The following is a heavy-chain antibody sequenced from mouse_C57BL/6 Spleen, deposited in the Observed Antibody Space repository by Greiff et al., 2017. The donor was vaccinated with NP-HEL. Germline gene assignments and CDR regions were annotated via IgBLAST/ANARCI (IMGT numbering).Heavy chain of an antibody. J-gene: IGHJ2*01. CDR2: ISSGGSYT. V-gene: IGHV5-6*01. CDR3: ASQSGAPYYGKGDFDY. CDR1: GFTFSSYG. D-gene: IGHD2-10*01. Sequence: EVQGVESGGDLVKPGGSLKLSCAASGFTFSSYGMSWVRQTPDKRLEWVATISSGGSYTYYPDSVKGRFTISRDNAKNTLYLQMSSLKSEDTAMYYCASQSGAPYYGKGDFDYWGQGTTLTVSS.